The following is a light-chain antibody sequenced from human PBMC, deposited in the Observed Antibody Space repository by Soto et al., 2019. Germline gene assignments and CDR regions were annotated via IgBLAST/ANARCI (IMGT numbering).Light chain of an antibody. CDR2: STN. CDR3: VLYMGSGISV. J-gene: IGLJ3*02. CDR1: SGSVSTSHY. Sequence: QTVVTQEPSLSVSPGGTVTLTCGLSSGSVSTSHYPSWHQQTPGQAPRTLIHSTNTRSSGVPDRFSGSILGNKAALTITGAQADDGSDYDCVLYMGSGISVFGGGTKLTVL. V-gene: IGLV8-61*01.